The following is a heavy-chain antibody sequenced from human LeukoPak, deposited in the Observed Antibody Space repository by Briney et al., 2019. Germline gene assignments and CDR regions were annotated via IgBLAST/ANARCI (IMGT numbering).Heavy chain of an antibody. V-gene: IGHV3-53*01. CDR1: GFTVGTNY. CDR2: IYSGGST. Sequence: GGSLRLSCAASGFTVGTNYMTWVRQAPGKGVEGVALIYSGGSTYYPDSVKGRFTISRDHSKNTLYLQMNSLRAEDTAVYYCARGRGYCSGGSCLNFDYWGQGTLVTVSS. CDR3: ARGRGYCSGGSCLNFDY. J-gene: IGHJ4*02. D-gene: IGHD2-15*01.